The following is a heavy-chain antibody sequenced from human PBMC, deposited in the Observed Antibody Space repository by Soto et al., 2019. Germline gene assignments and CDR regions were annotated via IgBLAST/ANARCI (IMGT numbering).Heavy chain of an antibody. J-gene: IGHJ4*02. CDR3: ARALMYSPSFLPLEFGS. Sequence: GGSLRLSCSASGFSFGDYAMGWFRQAPGEGLEWVGFIRSKANGGTTEYAASVEGTFTISRYDYSRFAYLQMKTPESEDTSVFFCARALMYSPSFLPLEFGSCGPGHLSTVS. V-gene: IGHV3-49*03. CDR2: IRSKANGGTT. CDR1: GFSFGDYA. D-gene: IGHD1-26*01.